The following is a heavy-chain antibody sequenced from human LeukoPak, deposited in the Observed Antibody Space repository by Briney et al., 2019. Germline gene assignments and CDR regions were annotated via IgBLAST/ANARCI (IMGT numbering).Heavy chain of an antibody. CDR3: AKHMRATNTYSFFGLDV. V-gene: IGHV3-9*01. CDR2: INWNGGGT. CDR1: GFTFKDYD. Sequence: GRSLRLSCAATGFTFKDYDMHWVRQPPGKGLEWVSSINWNGGGTDYADSVKGRFTISRDNAKNSLYLQLSSLRPEDTALYYCAKHMRATNTYSFFGLDVWGQGTTVTVS. D-gene: IGHD1-26*01. J-gene: IGHJ6*02.